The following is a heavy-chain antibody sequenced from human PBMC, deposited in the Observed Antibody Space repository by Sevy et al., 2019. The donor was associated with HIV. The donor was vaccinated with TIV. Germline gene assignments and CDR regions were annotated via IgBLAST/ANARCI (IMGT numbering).Heavy chain of an antibody. V-gene: IGHV4-59*01. CDR3: ARVGAVAAFDY. CDR2: IYYSGST. CDR1: GGSISSYY. J-gene: IGHJ4*02. D-gene: IGHD6-19*01. Sequence: SETLSLTCTVSGGSISSYYWSWIRQPPGKGLEWIGYIYYSGSTNYNPSLKSRVTISVDTYKNQFSLMLSSVTAADTGVYYCARVGAVAAFDYWGQGTLVTVSS.